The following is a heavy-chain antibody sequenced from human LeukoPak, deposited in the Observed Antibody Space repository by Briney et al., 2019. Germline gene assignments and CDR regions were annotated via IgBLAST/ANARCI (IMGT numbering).Heavy chain of an antibody. CDR1: GYTFTSYG. Sequence: ASVKVSCKASGYTFTSYGISWARQAPGQGLEWMGWINPNSGGTNYAQKFQGRVTMTRDTSISTAYMELSRLRSDDTAVYYCAREAGVLIPSGGYCSSTSCSLNWFDPWGQGTLVTVSS. D-gene: IGHD2-2*01. J-gene: IGHJ5*02. CDR3: AREAGVLIPSGGYCSSTSCSLNWFDP. CDR2: INPNSGGT. V-gene: IGHV1-2*02.